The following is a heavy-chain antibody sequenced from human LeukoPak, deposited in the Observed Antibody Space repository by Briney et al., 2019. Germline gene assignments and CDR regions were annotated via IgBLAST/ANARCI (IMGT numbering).Heavy chain of an antibody. J-gene: IGHJ4*02. CDR3: ARQFRDSSGYYSYYFDY. Sequence: GEPLKISCKGSGYSFTTYWIGWVRQLPGRGLEWMGIIYPGDSDTRYSPFFQGQVAISADKSISTAYLQWSSLKASDTAMYYCARQFRDSSGYYSYYFDYWGQGTLVTVSS. D-gene: IGHD3-22*01. CDR1: GYSFTTYW. V-gene: IGHV5-51*01. CDR2: IYPGDSDT.